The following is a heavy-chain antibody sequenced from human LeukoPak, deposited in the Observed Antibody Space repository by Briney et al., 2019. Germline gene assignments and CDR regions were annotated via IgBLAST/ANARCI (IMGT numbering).Heavy chain of an antibody. D-gene: IGHD2-2*01. CDR3: ARVPHCSSTSCYSLGGDY. J-gene: IGHJ4*02. V-gene: IGHV3-30*04. CDR1: GFTFSSYA. Sequence: GRSLRLSCAASGFTFSSYAMHWVRQAPGKGLEWVAVISYDGSNKYYADPVKGRFTISRDNSKNTLYLQMNSLRAEDTAVYYCARVPHCSSTSCYSLGGDYWGQGTLVTVSS. CDR2: ISYDGSNK.